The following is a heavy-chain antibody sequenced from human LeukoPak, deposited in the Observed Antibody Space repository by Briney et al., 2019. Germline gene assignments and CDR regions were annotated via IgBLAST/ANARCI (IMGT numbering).Heavy chain of an antibody. V-gene: IGHV4-30-4*07. CDR1: GGSISSGGYS. CDR3: ARAPSYCSSTSCTNWFDP. Sequence: SETLSLTYAVSGGSISSGGYSWSWIRQPPGKGLEWIGYIYYSGSTYYNPSLKSRVTISVDTSKNQFSLKLSSVTAADTAVYYCARAPSYCSSTSCTNWFDPWGQGTLVTVSS. D-gene: IGHD2-2*01. CDR2: IYYSGST. J-gene: IGHJ5*02.